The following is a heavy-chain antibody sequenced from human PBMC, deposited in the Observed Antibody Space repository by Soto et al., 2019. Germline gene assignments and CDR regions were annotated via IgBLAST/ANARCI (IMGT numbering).Heavy chain of an antibody. CDR1: GFIFSEST. Sequence: GGSLRLSCSASGFIFSESTIYWIRQVPGKGLEAISAVSTSGRSTYYADSVKDRFTISRDNSKNTLFLQMDSLRPEDTAIYYCVKQAHGLDGIAFDYWGQGTQVTVSS. V-gene: IGHV3-64D*06. J-gene: IGHJ4*02. D-gene: IGHD3-16*01. CDR3: VKQAHGLDGIAFDY. CDR2: VSTSGRST.